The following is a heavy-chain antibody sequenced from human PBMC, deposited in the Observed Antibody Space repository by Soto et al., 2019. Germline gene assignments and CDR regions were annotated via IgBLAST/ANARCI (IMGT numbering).Heavy chain of an antibody. Sequence: SETLPLTCAVSGGSISSSNWWSWVRQPPGKGLQWIGEIYHSGSTNYIPSLKSRVTIPVDKSRNQFSLKLSSVTAADTAVYYCARRWGEGRVDYWGQGTLVTAPQ. V-gene: IGHV4-4*02. CDR2: IYHSGST. D-gene: IGHD3-10*01. CDR1: GGSISSSNW. J-gene: IGHJ4*02. CDR3: ARRWGEGRVDY.